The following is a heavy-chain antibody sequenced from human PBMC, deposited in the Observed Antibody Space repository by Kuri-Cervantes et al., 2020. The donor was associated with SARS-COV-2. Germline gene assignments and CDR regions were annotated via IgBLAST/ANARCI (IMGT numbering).Heavy chain of an antibody. CDR2: IGVVGDP. CDR3: ARVDCSSTSCYYDY. D-gene: IGHD2-2*01. Sequence: GESLKISCTVSGFTFSSYDIHWVRQATGKGLEWVSGIGVVGDPYYPGSVKGRFTISRENAKNSLYLQMNSLRAGDTAVYYCARVDCSSTSCYYDYWGQGTLVTVSS. V-gene: IGHV3-13*05. J-gene: IGHJ4*02. CDR1: GFTFSSYD.